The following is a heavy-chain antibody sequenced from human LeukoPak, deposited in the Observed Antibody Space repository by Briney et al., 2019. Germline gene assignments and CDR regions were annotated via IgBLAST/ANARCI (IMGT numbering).Heavy chain of an antibody. D-gene: IGHD3-16*01. CDR3: ARLIGGYYFDY. Sequence: SETLSLTCTVSGGSISSYYWSWIRQPPGKGLEWIGYIYYSGSTNYNPSLESRVTISVDTSKNQFSLKLSSVTAADTAVYYCARLIGGYYFDYWGQGTLVTVSS. J-gene: IGHJ4*02. CDR2: IYYSGST. V-gene: IGHV4-59*08. CDR1: GGSISSYY.